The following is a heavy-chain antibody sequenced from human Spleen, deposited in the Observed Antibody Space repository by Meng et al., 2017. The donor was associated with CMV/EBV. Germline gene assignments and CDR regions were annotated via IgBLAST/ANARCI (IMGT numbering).Heavy chain of an antibody. J-gene: IGHJ4*02. Sequence: GGSLRLSCAASGFTFSSYSMNWVRQAPGKGLEWVSYISSSSSTIYYADSVKGRFTISRDNAKNSLYLQMNSLRAEDTAVYYCARDSRGLLYLGSVDYWGQGTLVTVSS. V-gene: IGHV3-48*04. CDR3: ARDSRGLLYLGSVDY. CDR1: GFTFSSYS. CDR2: ISSSSSTI. D-gene: IGHD2-2*02.